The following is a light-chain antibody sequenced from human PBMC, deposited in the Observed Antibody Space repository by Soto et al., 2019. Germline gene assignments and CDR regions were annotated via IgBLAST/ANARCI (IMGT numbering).Light chain of an antibody. J-gene: IGLJ1*01. V-gene: IGLV2-14*01. Sequence: QSALTQPASVSGSPGQSITISCTGTSSDVGGYNYVSWYQQHPGKAPKLMIYDVSNRPSGVSNRFSGSKSGNTASLTISGLKAGDGADNYSSSNPSSRPHVSGPGPKLTV. CDR1: SSDVGGYNY. CDR3: SSNPSSRPHV. CDR2: DVS.